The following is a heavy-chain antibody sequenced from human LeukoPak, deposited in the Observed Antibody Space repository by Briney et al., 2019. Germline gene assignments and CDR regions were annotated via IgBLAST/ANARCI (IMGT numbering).Heavy chain of an antibody. CDR2: IYHSGST. V-gene: IGHV4-38-2*02. J-gene: IGHJ3*02. Sequence: PSETLSLTCTVSGYSISSGYYWGWIRQPPGKGLEWIGSIYHSGSTYYNPSLKSRVTISVDTSKNQFSPKLSSVTAADTAVYYCARDRSRELAHYGDAFDIWGQGTMVTVSS. CDR3: ARDRSRELAHYGDAFDI. D-gene: IGHD4-17*01. CDR1: GYSISSGYY.